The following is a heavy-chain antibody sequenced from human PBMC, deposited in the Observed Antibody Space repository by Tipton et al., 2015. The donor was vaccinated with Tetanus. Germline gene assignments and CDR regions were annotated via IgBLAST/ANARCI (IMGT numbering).Heavy chain of an antibody. Sequence: TLSLTCTVSGGSISGGDYVWNWIRQPPGKGLEWIGYIYQTDSTYYNPSVRSRLTLSLRRSKNQVSLKLISVTAADTAVYYCARDSNFYSYSYKGMDVWGQGTTVTVSS. CDR3: ARDSNFYSYSYKGMDV. J-gene: IGHJ6*02. D-gene: IGHD4-11*01. CDR1: GGSISGGDYV. CDR2: IYQTDST. V-gene: IGHV4-30-2*01.